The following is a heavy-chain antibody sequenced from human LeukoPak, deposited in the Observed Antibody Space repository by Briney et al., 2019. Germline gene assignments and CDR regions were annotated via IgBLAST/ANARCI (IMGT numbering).Heavy chain of an antibody. CDR2: MNPNSGNT. CDR1: GYTFTSYY. V-gene: IGHV1-8*02. D-gene: IGHD1-26*01. CDR3: ARGRETSGSYYYYYGMDV. J-gene: IGHJ6*02. Sequence: ASVKVSCKASGYTFTSYYMHWVRQATGQGLEWMGWMNPNSGNTGYAQKFQGRVTMTRNTSISTAYMELSSLRSEDTAVYYCARGRETSGSYYYYYGMDVWGQGTTVTVSS.